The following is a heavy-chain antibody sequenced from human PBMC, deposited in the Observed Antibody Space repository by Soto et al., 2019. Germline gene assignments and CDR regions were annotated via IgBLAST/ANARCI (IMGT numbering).Heavy chain of an antibody. Sequence: PGESLKISCKGSGYSFTSYWISWVRQMPGKGLEWMGRIDPSDSYTNYSPSFQGHVTISADKSISTAYLQWSSLKASDTAMYYCARGQQLVLDYYYGMDVWGQGTTVTVSS. CDR1: GYSFTSYW. CDR2: IDPSDSYT. CDR3: ARGQQLVLDYYYGMDV. J-gene: IGHJ6*02. V-gene: IGHV5-10-1*01. D-gene: IGHD6-13*01.